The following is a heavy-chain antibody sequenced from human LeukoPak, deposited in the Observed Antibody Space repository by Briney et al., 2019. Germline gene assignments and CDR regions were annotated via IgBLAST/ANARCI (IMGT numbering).Heavy chain of an antibody. Sequence: GASVKVSCKASGITFTSSAVQWVRHARGQRIEWIGWSVVGSGNTNYAQKFQERVTITRDMSTSTAYMELSSLRSEDTAVYYCAADSGSGWYGMDIWGKGTTVTVSS. CDR2: SVVGSGNT. V-gene: IGHV1-58*01. J-gene: IGHJ6*04. CDR1: GITFTSSA. D-gene: IGHD6-19*01. CDR3: AADSGSGWYGMDI.